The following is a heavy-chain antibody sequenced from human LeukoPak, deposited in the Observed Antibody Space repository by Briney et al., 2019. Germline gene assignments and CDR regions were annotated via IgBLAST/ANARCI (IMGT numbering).Heavy chain of an antibody. CDR2: ISGSGGST. CDR3: AKDFTYSGSYYDY. Sequence: GGSLRLSCAASGLTFSSYAMSWVRQAPGKGLEWVSAISGSGGSTYYADSVKGRFTISRDNSKNTLYLQMNSLRAEDTAVYYCAKDFTYSGSYYDYWGQGTLVTVSS. D-gene: IGHD1-26*01. J-gene: IGHJ4*02. V-gene: IGHV3-23*01. CDR1: GLTFSSYA.